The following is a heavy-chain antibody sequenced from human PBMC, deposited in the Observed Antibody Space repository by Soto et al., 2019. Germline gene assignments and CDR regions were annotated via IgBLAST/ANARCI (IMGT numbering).Heavy chain of an antibody. CDR2: IIPIFGTA. Sequence: GASVKVSCQASGGTFSSYAISWVRQAPGQGLEWMGGIIPIFGTANYAQKFQGRVTITADESTSTAYMELSSLRSEDTAVYYCARDRGTVTHAFDIWGQGTTVTVSS. CDR3: ARDRGTVTHAFDI. CDR1: GGTFSSYA. D-gene: IGHD4-17*01. V-gene: IGHV1-69*13. J-gene: IGHJ3*02.